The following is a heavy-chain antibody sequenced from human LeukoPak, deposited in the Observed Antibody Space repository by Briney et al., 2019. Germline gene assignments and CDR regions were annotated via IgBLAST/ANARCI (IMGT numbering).Heavy chain of an antibody. J-gene: IGHJ3*02. V-gene: IGHV3-69-1*01. CDR2: ITTSGSI. Sequence: PGGSLRLSCAASGFAFTSYTINWVRQAPGKGLEWVSSITTSGSIKYADSVKGRFTISRDNAKNSVYLQMSSLRADDTAVYYCASHGDAFDIWGQGTMVTVSS. CDR1: GFAFTSYT. CDR3: ASHGDAFDI.